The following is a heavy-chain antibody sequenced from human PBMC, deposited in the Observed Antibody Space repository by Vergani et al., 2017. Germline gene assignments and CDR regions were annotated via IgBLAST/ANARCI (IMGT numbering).Heavy chain of an antibody. J-gene: IGHJ6*03. CDR1: GGSFSGYY. CDR2: INHSGST. CDR3: ARGRSYYYFWSGPGHYMDV. D-gene: IGHD3-3*01. V-gene: IGHV4-34*01. Sequence: QVQLQQWGAGLLKPSETLSLTCAVYGGSFSGYYWSWIRQPPGKGLEWIGEINHSGSTNYNPSLKSRVTISVDTSKNQFSLKLSSVTAADTAVYYCARGRSYYYFWSGPGHYMDVWGKGTTVTVSS.